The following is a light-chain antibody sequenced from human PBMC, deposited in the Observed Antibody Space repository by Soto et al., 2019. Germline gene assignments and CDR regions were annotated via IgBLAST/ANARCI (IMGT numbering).Light chain of an antibody. Sequence: TIAPSTVSASVGGRVTSACRASQGISSALAWYQQKPGKAPKLLIYDASSLESGVPSRFSGSGSGTDFTLTISSLQPEDFATYYCQQFNNYPIPFGQGRRLAI. V-gene: IGKV1D-13*01. CDR2: DAS. CDR1: QGISSA. J-gene: IGKJ5*01. CDR3: QQFNNYPIP.